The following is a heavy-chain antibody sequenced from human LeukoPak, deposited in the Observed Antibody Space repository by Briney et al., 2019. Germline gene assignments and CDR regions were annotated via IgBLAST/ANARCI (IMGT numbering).Heavy chain of an antibody. D-gene: IGHD2-15*01. J-gene: IGHJ5*02. CDR1: GGSISSSNW. CDR3: ARLRIRGWFDP. V-gene: IGHV4-4*02. CDR2: IYHSGST. Sequence: SGTLSLTCAVSGGSISSSNWWSWVRQPPGKGLEWIGEIYHSGSTNYNPSLKSRVTISVDTSKNQFSLKLSSVTAADTAVYYCARLRIRGWFDPWGQGTLVTVSS.